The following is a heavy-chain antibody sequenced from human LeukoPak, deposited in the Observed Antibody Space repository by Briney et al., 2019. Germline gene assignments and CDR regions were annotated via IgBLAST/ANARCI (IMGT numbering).Heavy chain of an antibody. J-gene: IGHJ6*03. Sequence: GGSLRLSCAASGFTFSSYWMHWVRQAPGKGLVWVSRINSDGSSTSYADSVKGRFTISRDNAKNTLYLQMNSLRAEDTAVYYCAREGEKVLYRGKRYYYYYYMDVWGKGTTVTVSS. CDR2: INSDGSST. CDR3: AREGEKVLYRGKRYYYYYYMDV. D-gene: IGHD3-10*01. CDR1: GFTFSSYW. V-gene: IGHV3-74*01.